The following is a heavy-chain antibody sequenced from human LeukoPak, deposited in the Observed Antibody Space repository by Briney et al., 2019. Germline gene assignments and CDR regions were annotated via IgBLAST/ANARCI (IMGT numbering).Heavy chain of an antibody. J-gene: IGHJ4*02. CDR1: GFTFNSYA. V-gene: IGHV3-23*01. CDR3: AKDDHCGGDCYSS. D-gene: IGHD2-21*02. Sequence: GGSLRLSCAASGFTFNSYAMSWVRQAPGKGLEWVSTISGSGGSTYYADSVKGRFTISRDNSKNTLYLQMNSLRAEDTAVYYCAKDDHCGGDCYSSWGQGTLVTVSP. CDR2: ISGSGGST.